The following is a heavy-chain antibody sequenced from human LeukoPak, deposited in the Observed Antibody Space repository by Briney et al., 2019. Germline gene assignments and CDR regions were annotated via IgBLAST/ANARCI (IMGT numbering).Heavy chain of an antibody. CDR3: AMGYGGNSDNY. V-gene: IGHV4-59*11. J-gene: IGHJ4*02. CDR1: GSSISGHY. CDR2: IYSSGST. D-gene: IGHD4-23*01. Sequence: PSGNLSLTCTVSGSSISGHYWSWIRQPPGKGLEWIGYIYSSGSTDYNPSLKSRVTISEDTSRNQFSLKLSSVTAADTAVYYCAMGYGGNSDNYWGQGTLVTVSS.